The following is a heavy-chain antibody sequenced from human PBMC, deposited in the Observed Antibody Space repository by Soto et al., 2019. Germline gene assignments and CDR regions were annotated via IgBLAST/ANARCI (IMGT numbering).Heavy chain of an antibody. Sequence: QVQLVESGGGVVQPGRSLRLSCAASGFTFSSYAMHWVRQAPGKGLEWVAGISYDGSNTYYADSVKGRFTISRDNSKNTLYLQMNSLRAEDTAVYYCARDQWSQLSWFDPWGQGTLVTVSS. CDR3: ARDQWSQLSWFDP. D-gene: IGHD1-1*01. J-gene: IGHJ5*02. CDR2: ISYDGSNT. CDR1: GFTFSSYA. V-gene: IGHV3-30-3*01.